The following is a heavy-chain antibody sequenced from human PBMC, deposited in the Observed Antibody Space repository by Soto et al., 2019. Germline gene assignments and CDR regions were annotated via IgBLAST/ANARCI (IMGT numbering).Heavy chain of an antibody. CDR1: GGAISGYY. J-gene: IGHJ5*02. V-gene: IGHV4-30-2*01. Sequence: TLSRTCTVSGGAISGYYWTWIRQPAGKGLEWIGYIYHSGSTYYNPSLKSRVTISVDRSKNQFSLRLNSVTAADTAVYFCASSKYDVVAGSVWFDPWGQGTLVTVSS. D-gene: IGHD2-21*01. CDR3: ASSKYDVVAGSVWFDP. CDR2: IYHSGST.